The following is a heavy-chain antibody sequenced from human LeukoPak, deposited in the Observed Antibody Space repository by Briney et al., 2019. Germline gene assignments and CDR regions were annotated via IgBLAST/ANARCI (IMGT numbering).Heavy chain of an antibody. J-gene: IGHJ4*02. CDR2: ISSSSSYI. Sequence: GGSLRLSCAASGFTFSSYGMNWVRQAPGKGLEWVSSISSSSSYIYYADSVKGRFTISRDNAKNSLYLQMNSLRAEDTAVYYCARDEYYDILTGYYSPYYFDYWGQGTLVTVSS. D-gene: IGHD3-9*01. V-gene: IGHV3-21*01. CDR3: ARDEYYDILTGYYSPYYFDY. CDR1: GFTFSSYG.